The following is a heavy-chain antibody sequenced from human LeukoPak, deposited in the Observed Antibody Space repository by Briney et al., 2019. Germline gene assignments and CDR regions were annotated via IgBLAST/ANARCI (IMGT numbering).Heavy chain of an antibody. CDR1: GFTFSSYG. D-gene: IGHD6-6*01. CDR2: IRYDGSNK. Sequence: GGSLRLSCAASGFTFSSYGMHWVRQAPGKGLEWVAFIRYDGSNKYYADSVKGRLTISRDNAKNSLYLQMNSLRAEDTAVYYCAREVYSSSSGFDYWGRGTLVTVSS. CDR3: AREVYSSSSGFDY. V-gene: IGHV3-30*02. J-gene: IGHJ4*02.